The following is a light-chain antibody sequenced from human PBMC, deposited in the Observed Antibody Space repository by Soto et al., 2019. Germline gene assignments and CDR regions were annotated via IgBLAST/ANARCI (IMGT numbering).Light chain of an antibody. Sequence: IQLTQTPSSLSASVGDRVTITCRASQGIRSYLAWYQQKSGKAPKLLIYAAYTLQSGVQSRFSGSGSGTEFTLTIRSLQPEDFATYYCEQVNTYPLTFGGGTKVDIK. CDR3: EQVNTYPLT. CDR2: AAY. J-gene: IGKJ4*01. CDR1: QGIRSY. V-gene: IGKV1-9*01.